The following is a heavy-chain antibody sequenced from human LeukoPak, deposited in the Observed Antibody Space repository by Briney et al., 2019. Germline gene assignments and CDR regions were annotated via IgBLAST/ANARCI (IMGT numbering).Heavy chain of an antibody. CDR2: INHSGST. V-gene: IGHV4-34*01. CDR1: GGSFSGYY. J-gene: IGHJ6*02. Sequence: SETLSLTCAVYGGSFSGYYWSWIRQPPGKGLEWIGEINHSGSTNYNPSLKSRVTISVDTSKNQFSLKLSSVAAADTAVYYCARAALYYYYGMDVWGQGTTVTVSS. CDR3: ARAALYYYYGMDV.